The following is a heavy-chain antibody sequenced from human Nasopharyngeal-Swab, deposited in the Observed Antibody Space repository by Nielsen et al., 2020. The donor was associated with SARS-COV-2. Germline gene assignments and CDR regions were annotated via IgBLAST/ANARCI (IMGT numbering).Heavy chain of an antibody. CDR1: GFTFSSYS. CDR3: ARGGNSVY. D-gene: IGHD4-23*01. Sequence: GASPKISCAASGFTFSSYSMNWVRQAPGKGLEWVSSISSSSYIYYADSVKGRFTISRDNAKNSLYLQMNSLRAEDTAVYYCARGGNSVYWGQGTLVTVSS. CDR2: ISSSSYI. J-gene: IGHJ4*02. V-gene: IGHV3-21*01.